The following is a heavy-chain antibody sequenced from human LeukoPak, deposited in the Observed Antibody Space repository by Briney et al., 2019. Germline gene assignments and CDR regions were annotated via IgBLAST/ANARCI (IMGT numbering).Heavy chain of an antibody. CDR1: GGTFSSYA. Sequence: SVNVSCKASGGTFSSYAISWVRQAPGQGLEWMGGIIPIFGTANYAQKFQGRVTITADESTSTAYMELSSLRSEDTAVYYCARDRMGATRWFDPWGQGTLVTVSS. CDR2: IIPIFGTA. V-gene: IGHV1-69*13. CDR3: ARDRMGATRWFDP. J-gene: IGHJ5*02. D-gene: IGHD1-26*01.